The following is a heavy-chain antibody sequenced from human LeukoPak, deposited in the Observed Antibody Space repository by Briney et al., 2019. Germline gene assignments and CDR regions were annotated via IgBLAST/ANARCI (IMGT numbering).Heavy chain of an antibody. CDR2: INHSGGT. V-gene: IGHV4-34*01. CDR1: GGSFSGYY. CDR3: ASRGYCSSTSCYTGSYYYYYMDV. J-gene: IGHJ6*03. D-gene: IGHD2-2*02. Sequence: SETLSLTCAVYGGSFSGYYWSWIRQPPGKGLEWIGEINHSGGTNYNPSLKSRVTISVDTSKNQFSLKLSSVTAADTAVYYCASRGYCSSTSCYTGSYYYYYMDVWGKGTTVTVSS.